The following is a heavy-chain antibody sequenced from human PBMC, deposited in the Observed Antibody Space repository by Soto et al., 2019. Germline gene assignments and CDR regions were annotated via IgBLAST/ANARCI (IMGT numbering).Heavy chain of an antibody. Sequence: QVQLQESGAGLVKPSETLSLTCNVSGDSIRRGGYLWSWIRQHPGKGLEWIGYVYYSGNTHYSPSLQSRVSIAVDTSKNQFSLSLASVTAADTAVYYCARVDYGAKTTGFDPWGQGMLVTVSS. V-gene: IGHV4-31*03. CDR3: ARVDYGAKTTGFDP. CDR2: VYYSGNT. CDR1: GDSIRRGGYL. J-gene: IGHJ5*02. D-gene: IGHD3-16*01.